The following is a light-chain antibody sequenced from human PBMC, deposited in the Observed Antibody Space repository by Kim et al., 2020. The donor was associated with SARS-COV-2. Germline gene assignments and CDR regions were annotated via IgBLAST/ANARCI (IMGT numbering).Light chain of an antibody. CDR2: RNN. J-gene: IGLJ2*01. CDR1: SNNVGNQG. V-gene: IGLV10-54*01. CDR3: SAWDSSLSARV. Sequence: QAWLTQPPSVSKGLRQTATLTCTGNSNNVGNQGAAWLQQHQGHPPKLLSYRNNNRPSGISERLSASRSGNTASLTITGLQPEDEADYYCSAWDSSLSARVFGGGTQLTVL.